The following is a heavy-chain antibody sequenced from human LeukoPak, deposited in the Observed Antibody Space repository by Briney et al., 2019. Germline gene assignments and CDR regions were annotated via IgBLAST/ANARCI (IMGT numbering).Heavy chain of an antibody. D-gene: IGHD3-22*01. J-gene: IGHJ4*02. Sequence: PGGSLGLSCAASGFTFSSYWMSWVRQAPGKGLEWVANIKQDGSEKYYVDSVKGRFTISRDNAKNSLYLQMNSLRAEDTAVYYCARVLDYYDSSGYYPGGDYWGQGTLVTVSS. V-gene: IGHV3-7*01. CDR2: IKQDGSEK. CDR1: GFTFSSYW. CDR3: ARVLDYYDSSGYYPGGDY.